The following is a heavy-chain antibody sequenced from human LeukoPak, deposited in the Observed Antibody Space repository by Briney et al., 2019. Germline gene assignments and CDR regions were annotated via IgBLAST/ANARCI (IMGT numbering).Heavy chain of an antibody. D-gene: IGHD3-22*01. J-gene: IGHJ4*02. CDR3: ASGGVNYDSSGYEDY. CDR2: INHSGST. V-gene: IGHV4-34*01. CDR1: GGSFSGYY. Sequence: TSETLSLTCAVYGGSFSGYYWSWIRQPPGKGLEWIGEINHSGSTNYNPSLKSRVTISVGTSKNQFSLKLSSVTAADTAVYYCASGGVNYDSSGYEDYWGQGTLVTVSS.